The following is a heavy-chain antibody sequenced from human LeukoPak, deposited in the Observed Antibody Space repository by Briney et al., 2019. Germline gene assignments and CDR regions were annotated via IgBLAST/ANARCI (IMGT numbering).Heavy chain of an antibody. CDR1: GGSFSSYY. Sequence: PSETLSLTCAVYGGSFSSYYWSWIRQPPGKGLEWIGYIYYSGSTNYNPSLKSRVTISVDTSKNQFSLKLSSVTAADTAVYYCARLSYDYVWGSYRYLADDAFDIWGQGTMVTVSS. D-gene: IGHD3-16*02. CDR3: ARLSYDYVWGSYRYLADDAFDI. J-gene: IGHJ3*02. V-gene: IGHV4-59*08. CDR2: IYYSGST.